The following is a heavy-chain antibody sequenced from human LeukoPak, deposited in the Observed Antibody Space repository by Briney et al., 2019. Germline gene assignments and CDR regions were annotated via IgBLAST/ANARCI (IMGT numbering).Heavy chain of an antibody. CDR1: AFSFSDYN. J-gene: IGHJ4*02. D-gene: IGHD3-22*01. Sequence: GGSLRLSCAASAFSFSDYNMNWVRQAPGKGLEWVSAISGSSGSTYYADSVKGRFTISRDNSKNTLYLQMNSLRAEDTAVYYCAKTGAVLIVYYFDSWGQGTLVTVSS. CDR3: AKTGAVLIVYYFDS. V-gene: IGHV3-23*01. CDR2: ISGSSGST.